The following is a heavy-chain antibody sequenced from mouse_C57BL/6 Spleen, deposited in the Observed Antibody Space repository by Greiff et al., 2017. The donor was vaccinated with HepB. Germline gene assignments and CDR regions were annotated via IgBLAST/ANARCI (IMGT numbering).Heavy chain of an antibody. Sequence: EVKVVESGGGLVKPGGSLKLSCAASGFTFSDYGMHWVRQAPEKGLEWVAYISSGSSTIYYADTVKGRFTISRDNAKNTLFLQMTSLRSEDTAMYYCARDHYGSSYGAMDYWGQGTSVTVSS. J-gene: IGHJ4*01. D-gene: IGHD1-1*01. CDR2: ISSGSSTI. CDR3: ARDHYGSSYGAMDY. V-gene: IGHV5-17*01. CDR1: GFTFSDYG.